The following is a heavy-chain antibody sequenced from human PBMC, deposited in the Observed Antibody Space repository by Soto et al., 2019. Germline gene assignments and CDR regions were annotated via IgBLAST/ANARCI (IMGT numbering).Heavy chain of an antibody. CDR1: GGSINSGDYY. Sequence: SETLSLTCTVFGGSINSGDYYWTWVRQPPGKGLEWIGNIFHSGSTYYTPSLQSRVTISLDTSKNHFSLKLSSVTPADTAVYYCARDRYYGSGTYYNFYSGMDVWGQGTTVTVSS. CDR3: ARDRYYGSGTYYNFYSGMDV. V-gene: IGHV4-30-4*01. CDR2: IFHSGST. D-gene: IGHD3-10*01. J-gene: IGHJ6*02.